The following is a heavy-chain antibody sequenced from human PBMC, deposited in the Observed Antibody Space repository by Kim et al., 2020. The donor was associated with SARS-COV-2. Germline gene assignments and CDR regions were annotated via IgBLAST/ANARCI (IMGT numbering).Heavy chain of an antibody. V-gene: IGHV3-64*02. D-gene: IGHD6-19*01. CDR2: ISSNGVNT. CDR1: GFTFSSHA. Sequence: GGSLRLSCAASGFTFSSHAMHWVRQAPGKGLEYVSAISSNGVNTYYADSVKGRFTISRDNSKNTLYLQMGSLRAEDMAVYYCARGRNHSSGWYGLIDYWGQGTLVTVSS. CDR3: ARGRNHSSGWYGLIDY. J-gene: IGHJ4*02.